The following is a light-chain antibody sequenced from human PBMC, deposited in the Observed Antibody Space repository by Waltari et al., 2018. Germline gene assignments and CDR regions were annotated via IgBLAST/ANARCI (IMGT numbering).Light chain of an antibody. V-gene: IGLV6-57*01. J-gene: IGLJ3*02. Sequence: NFMLTQPHSVSESPEKTVTISCTRSSGSIASNYLQWYQQRPGSSPTPVIFEDDQRPSGVPDRFSGSIDSSSNSASLTISGLKTEDEADYYCQSYDSSDLWVFGGGTRLTVL. CDR3: QSYDSSDLWV. CDR2: EDD. CDR1: SGSIASNY.